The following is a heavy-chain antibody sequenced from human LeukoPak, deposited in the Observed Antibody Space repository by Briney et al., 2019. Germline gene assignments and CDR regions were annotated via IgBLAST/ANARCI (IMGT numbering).Heavy chain of an antibody. Sequence: SETLSLTCTVSGGSISSDDHYWSWIRQRPGKGLEWVAYIYYSGSTYYNPSLKSRVTISVGTSKNQFSLKLSSVTAADTAVYYWGRGSGGGPVDYGGKEPLVTVS. CDR2: IYYSGST. D-gene: IGHD2-15*01. J-gene: IGHJ4*02. CDR1: GGSISSDDHY. V-gene: IGHV4-31*03. CDR3: GRGSGGGPVDY.